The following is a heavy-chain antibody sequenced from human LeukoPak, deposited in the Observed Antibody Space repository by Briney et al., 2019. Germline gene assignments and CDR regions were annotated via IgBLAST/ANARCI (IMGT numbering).Heavy chain of an antibody. CDR2: FDPEDGET. V-gene: IGHV1-24*01. Sequence: GASVKDSWKVSVYTLTELSMHWVGQAPGKGLEWMGGFDPEDGETIYAQKFQGRVTMTEDTSTDTAYMELSSLRSEDTAVYYCATDRGYIPNPYYYYGMDVWGQGTTVTVSS. D-gene: IGHD6-25*01. CDR1: VYTLTELS. J-gene: IGHJ6*02. CDR3: ATDRGYIPNPYYYYGMDV.